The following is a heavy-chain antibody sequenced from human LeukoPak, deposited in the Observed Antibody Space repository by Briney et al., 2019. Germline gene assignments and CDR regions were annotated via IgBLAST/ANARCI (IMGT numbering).Heavy chain of an antibody. CDR3: ARDRGLSTIDY. CDR1: GFTSSSYW. D-gene: IGHD2-2*01. CDR2: MKQDGSEK. J-gene: IGHJ4*02. V-gene: IGHV3-7*04. Sequence: GGSLRLSCAASGFTSSSYWMSWVRQAPGKGLEWVANMKQDGSEKYYVDSVKGRLTISRDNAKSSLYLQMNSLRAEDTAVYYCARDRGLSTIDYWGQGALVTVSS.